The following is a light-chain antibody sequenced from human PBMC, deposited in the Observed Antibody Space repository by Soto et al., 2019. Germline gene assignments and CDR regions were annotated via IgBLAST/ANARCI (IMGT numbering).Light chain of an antibody. V-gene: IGKV1-6*01. J-gene: IGKJ1*01. CDR1: QAIRND. Sequence: AIQMTQSPSSLSASVGDRVTITCRASQAIRNDLCWYQQIPGKAPKLLLFAASGLQSGGPSRFSGSGSGTDFTLTISSLQPEDVATYYCLQDFNYPRTFGQGTKVEI. CDR3: LQDFNYPRT. CDR2: AAS.